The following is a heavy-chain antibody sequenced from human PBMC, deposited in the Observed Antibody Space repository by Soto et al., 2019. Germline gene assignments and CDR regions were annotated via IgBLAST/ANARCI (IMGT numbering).Heavy chain of an antibody. D-gene: IGHD6-13*01. CDR1: GYTFTSYY. V-gene: IGHV1-3*01. Sequence: ASVKVSCKASGYTFTSYYMHWVRQAPGQRLEWMGIINASNGNTNYAQKFQGRVTITRDTSASTAYMELSSLRSEDTAVYYCASSHIAAAPYGMEVWGQGTTVTVSS. J-gene: IGHJ6*02. CDR3: ASSHIAAAPYGMEV. CDR2: INASNGNT.